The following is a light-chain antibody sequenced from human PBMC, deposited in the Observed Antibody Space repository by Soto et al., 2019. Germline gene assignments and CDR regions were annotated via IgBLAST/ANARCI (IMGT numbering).Light chain of an antibody. CDR2: YDD. V-gene: IGLV1-36*01. CDR3: AARDDRLNGRV. Sequence: QSVLTQPPSVSGAPGQTVTISCSGSSSYIGDNAVTWYQQVPGKAPRLLIYYDDLLPSGVSDRFSGSKSGTSASLAISGLQPEDEADYYCAARDDRLNGRVFGGGTKLTVL. CDR1: SSYIGDNA. J-gene: IGLJ2*01.